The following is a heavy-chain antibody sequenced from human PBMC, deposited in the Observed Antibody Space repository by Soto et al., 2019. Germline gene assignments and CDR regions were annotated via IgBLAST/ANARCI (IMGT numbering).Heavy chain of an antibody. CDR1: GFSLDEYG. CDR3: ARDHRWGYEYGDYGDS. J-gene: IGHJ5*01. CDR2: MHRNGNST. Sequence: EVQLVESGGGVVRPGGSLRLACVVSGFSLDEYGMSWVRQAPGKGPEWVSGMHRNGNSTGYPDSVKGRFTISRDDAKNSLYLQMNSLRAEDTAFYYCARDHRWGYEYGDYGDSWGHGTLVTVSS. D-gene: IGHD4-17*01. V-gene: IGHV3-20*04.